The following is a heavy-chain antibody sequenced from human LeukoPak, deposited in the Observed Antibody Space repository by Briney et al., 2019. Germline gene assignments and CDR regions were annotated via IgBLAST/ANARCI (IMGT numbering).Heavy chain of an antibody. V-gene: IGHV4-38-2*01. CDR2: IYHSGST. J-gene: IGHJ2*01. CDR3: ARRGPAPMWGWYFDL. Sequence: SETLSLTCAVSGYSISSGYYCGWIRQPPGKGLEWIGSIYHSGSTYYNPSLKSRVTISVDTSKNQFSLKLSSVTAADPAVYYCARRGPAPMWGWYFDLWGRGTLVTVSS. CDR1: GYSISSGYY. D-gene: IGHD1-26*01.